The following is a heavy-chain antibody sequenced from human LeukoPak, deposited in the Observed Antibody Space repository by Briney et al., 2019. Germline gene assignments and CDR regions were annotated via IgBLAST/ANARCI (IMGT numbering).Heavy chain of an antibody. D-gene: IGHD3-10*01. CDR3: AKSLWFGELLCAFDI. CDR1: GFTFSSYG. V-gene: IGHV3-30*18. Sequence: GGSLRLSCAASGFTFSSYGMHWVRQAPGKGLEWVAVISYDGSNKYYADSVKGRFTISRDNSKNTLYLQMNSLRAEDTAVYYCAKSLWFGELLCAFDIWGQGTMVTVSS. J-gene: IGHJ3*02. CDR2: ISYDGSNK.